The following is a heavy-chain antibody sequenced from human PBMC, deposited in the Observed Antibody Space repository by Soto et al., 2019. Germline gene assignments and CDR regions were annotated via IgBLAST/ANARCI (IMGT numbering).Heavy chain of an antibody. Sequence: ASVKVSCKASGYTFTSYGINWVRQATGQGLEWMGWMNPNSGNTGYAQKFQGRVTMTRNTSISTAYMELSSLRSEDTAVYYCARDYSSSWYKYYFDYWGQGTLVTVSS. CDR1: GYTFTSYG. CDR3: ARDYSSSWYKYYFDY. V-gene: IGHV1-8*01. D-gene: IGHD6-13*01. J-gene: IGHJ4*02. CDR2: MNPNSGNT.